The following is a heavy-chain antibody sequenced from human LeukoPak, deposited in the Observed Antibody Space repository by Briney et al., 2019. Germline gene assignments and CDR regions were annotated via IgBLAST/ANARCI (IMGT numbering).Heavy chain of an antibody. J-gene: IGHJ5*02. V-gene: IGHV4-59*01. CDR1: GGSISSYY. CDR3: AGGYYDVLSGLSWFDP. D-gene: IGHD3-3*01. CDR2: IYYSGST. Sequence: SETLSLTCTVSGGSISSYYWSWIRQPPGKGLEWIGYIYYSGSTNYNPSLKSRVTISVDTSKNQFSLKLRSVTAADTAVYYCAGGYYDVLSGLSWFDPWGQGTLVTVSS.